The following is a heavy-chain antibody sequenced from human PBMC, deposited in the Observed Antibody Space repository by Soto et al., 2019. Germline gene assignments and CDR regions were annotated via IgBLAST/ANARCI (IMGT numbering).Heavy chain of an antibody. D-gene: IGHD2-8*01. J-gene: IGHJ4*02. Sequence: EVQLVDSGGDLVQPGGSLRLSCAASGFTFSTYSMNWVRQAPGKGLEWVSYISSTGSTIYYADSVTGRFTISRDNAKNSLYLQRNNLRDEDTAVYYCAGGNDCTNGVCPYWGQGPLVTVSS. CDR1: GFTFSTYS. CDR2: ISSTGSTI. V-gene: IGHV3-48*02. CDR3: AGGNDCTNGVCPY.